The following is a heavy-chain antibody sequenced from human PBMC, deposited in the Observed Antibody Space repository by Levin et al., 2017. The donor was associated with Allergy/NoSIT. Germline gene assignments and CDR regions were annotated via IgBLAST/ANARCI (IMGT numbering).Heavy chain of an antibody. J-gene: IGHJ3*02. Sequence: PGGSLRLSCTASGFTFSSYTINWVRQAPGRGLEWVSSISSRASEIFYAAPLKGRTTISSDTAKNSVYLKMNSLRAEDTAVYYCTRDSSYDFHSAYYTSDAFDIWGQGTLVTVSS. D-gene: IGHD3-3*01. CDR3: TRDSSYDFHSAYYTSDAFDI. CDR1: GFTFSSYT. V-gene: IGHV3-21*06. CDR2: ISSRASEI.